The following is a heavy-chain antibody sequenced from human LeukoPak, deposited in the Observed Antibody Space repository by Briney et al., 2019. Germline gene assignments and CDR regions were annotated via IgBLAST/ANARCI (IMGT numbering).Heavy chain of an antibody. CDR3: AREGREYSYDY. J-gene: IGHJ4*02. D-gene: IGHD5-18*01. V-gene: IGHV3-48*01. CDR1: GFSFSSYS. CDR2: ISSPTSNI. Sequence: GGSLRLSCAASGFSFSSYSFNWVRQAPGKGLEWTSYISSPTSNIHYADSVKGRFTISRDNAKNSLFLQMNSLRVDDTAVYYCAREGREYSYDYWGQGTLVTVSS.